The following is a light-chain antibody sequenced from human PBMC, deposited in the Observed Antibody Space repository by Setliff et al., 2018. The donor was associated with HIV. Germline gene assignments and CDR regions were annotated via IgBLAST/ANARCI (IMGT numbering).Light chain of an antibody. V-gene: IGLV2-14*03. CDR3: SIHRSRGYV. J-gene: IGLJ1*01. CDR2: DIV. Sequence: QSVLAQPASVSGSPGQSITISCTGTGSDVATSKYVSWYQQHPGKAPKLIIYDIVTRPSGVSNRFSGSKSGGTASLTISGLRAEDEADYYCSIHRSRGYVFGSGTKVTVL. CDR1: GSDVATSKY.